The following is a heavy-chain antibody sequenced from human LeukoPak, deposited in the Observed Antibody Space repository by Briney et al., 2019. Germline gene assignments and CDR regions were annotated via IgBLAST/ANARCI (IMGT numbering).Heavy chain of an antibody. CDR1: GGSISSYY. CDR3: ARHTGGYNPFQY. D-gene: IGHD5-24*01. Sequence: SETLSLTCTVSGGSISSYYWSWIRHPPGKGLEWIGYIYTSGSTNYNPSLKSRVTISLDTSKNQFSLRLSSVTAADTAVYYCARHTGGYNPFQYWGQGALVTVSS. J-gene: IGHJ1*01. V-gene: IGHV4-4*08. CDR2: IYTSGST.